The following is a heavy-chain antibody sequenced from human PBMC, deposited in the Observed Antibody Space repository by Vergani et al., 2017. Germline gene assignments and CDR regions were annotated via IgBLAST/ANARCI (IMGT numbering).Heavy chain of an antibody. CDR3: ARDRGPMVRGPSSQHFDY. CDR2: ISSSSSYI. D-gene: IGHD3-10*01. V-gene: IGHV3-21*01. Sequence: EVQLLESGGGLVQPGGSLRLSCAASGFTFSSYAMSWVRQAPGKGLEWVSSISSSSSYIYYADSDKGRFTISRDNTKNSLYLQMNSLRAEDTAVYYCARDRGPMVRGPSSQHFDYWGQGTLVTVSS. CDR1: GFTFSSYA. J-gene: IGHJ4*02.